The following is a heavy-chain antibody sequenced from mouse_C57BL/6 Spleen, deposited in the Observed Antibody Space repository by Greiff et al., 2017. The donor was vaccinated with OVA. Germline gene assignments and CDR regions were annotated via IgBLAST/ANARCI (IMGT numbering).Heavy chain of an antibody. Sequence: VQLQQSGPELVKPGASVKISCKASGYTFTDYYMNWVKQSHGKSLEWIGDINPNNGGTSYNQKFKGKATLTVDKSSSTAYMERRSLTSEDSAVYYCARKVGDEGFAYWGQGTLVTVSA. D-gene: IGHD1-1*02. CDR2: INPNNGGT. CDR1: GYTFTDYY. J-gene: IGHJ3*01. CDR3: ARKVGDEGFAY. V-gene: IGHV1-26*01.